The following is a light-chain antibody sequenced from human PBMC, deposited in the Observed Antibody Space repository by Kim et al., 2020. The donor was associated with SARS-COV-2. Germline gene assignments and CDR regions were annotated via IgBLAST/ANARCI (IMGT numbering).Light chain of an antibody. CDR1: QSISSW. J-gene: IGKJ1*01. CDR2: KAS. Sequence: DIQMTQSPSTLSASVGDRVIITCRASQSISSWLAWYQQKPGKAPKLLIYKASSLESGVPSRFSGSGSGTEFTLTISSLQPDDFATYYCQRYNGNSRTFGHGTKVDIK. CDR3: QRYNGNSRT. V-gene: IGKV1-5*03.